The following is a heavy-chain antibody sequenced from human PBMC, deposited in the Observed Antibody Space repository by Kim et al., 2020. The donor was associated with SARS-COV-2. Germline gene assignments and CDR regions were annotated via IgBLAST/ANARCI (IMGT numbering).Heavy chain of an antibody. CDR2: FGNGGRNT. V-gene: IGHV3-23*01. Sequence: GGSLRLSCAASGFTFSSYALSWVRQAPGKGLEWVSAFGNGGRNTYYADSVKGRFTISRDNSKNTLYLQMNSLRAEDTAVYYCRYFYDSGSATPKKGGDYWGRGTLVTVSS. CDR3: RYFYDSGSATPKKGGDY. J-gene: IGHJ4*02. D-gene: IGHD3-10*01. CDR1: GFTFSSYA.